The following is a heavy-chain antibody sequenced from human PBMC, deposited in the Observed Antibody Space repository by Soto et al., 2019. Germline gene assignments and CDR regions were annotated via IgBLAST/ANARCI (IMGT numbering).Heavy chain of an antibody. D-gene: IGHD6-19*01. CDR3: ARMPYSSGWGLGYYYYGMDV. CDR2: IDWDDDK. J-gene: IGHJ6*02. V-gene: IGHV2-70*11. CDR1: GFSLSTSGMC. Sequence: SGPTLVNPTQTLTLTCTFSGFSLSTSGMCVSWIRQPPGKALEWLARIDWDDDKYYSTSLKTRLTISKDTSKNQVVLTMTNMDPVDTATYYCARMPYSSGWGLGYYYYGMDVWGQGTTVTAP.